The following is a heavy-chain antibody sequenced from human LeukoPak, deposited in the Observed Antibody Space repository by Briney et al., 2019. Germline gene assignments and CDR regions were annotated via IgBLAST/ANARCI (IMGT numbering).Heavy chain of an antibody. J-gene: IGHJ4*02. D-gene: IGHD2-2*01. CDR1: GFTVISNY. Sequence: GGSLRLSCAASGFTVISNYMNWVRQAPGKGLEWVSLIYSGGSTYYADAVKGRFTISRNNSKNMLYLQMNSLRAEDTALYYCAKNHRDAGDYWGQGTLVTVSS. V-gene: IGHV3-53*04. CDR3: AKNHRDAGDY. CDR2: IYSGGST.